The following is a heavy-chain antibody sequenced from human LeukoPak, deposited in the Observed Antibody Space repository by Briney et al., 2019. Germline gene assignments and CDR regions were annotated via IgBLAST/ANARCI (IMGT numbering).Heavy chain of an antibody. V-gene: IGHV7-4-1*02. CDR3: ATVGLAPASLYGDYRGVYYYYYMDV. Sequence: ASVKVSCKASGYTFTSYAMNWVRQAPGQGLEWMGWINTNTGNPTYAQGFTGRFVFSLDTSVSTAYLQISSLKAEDTAVYYCATVGLAPASLYGDYRGVYYYYYMDVWGKGTTVTISS. CDR2: INTNTGNP. J-gene: IGHJ6*03. CDR1: GYTFTSYA. D-gene: IGHD4-17*01.